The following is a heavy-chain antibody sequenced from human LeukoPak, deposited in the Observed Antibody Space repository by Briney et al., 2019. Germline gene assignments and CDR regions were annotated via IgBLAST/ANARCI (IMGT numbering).Heavy chain of an antibody. D-gene: IGHD3-16*01. Sequence: ASVKVSCKASGYTFTGYYLHWVRQAPGQGLEWMGWVNPNTGGTHLPQKFPGSVTMTRDTAISTVYMELNRLRFDDTAVYYCARQKLGDFRAFDHWDQGTLVTVSS. CDR2: VNPNTGGT. CDR3: ARQKLGDFRAFDH. J-gene: IGHJ4*02. CDR1: GYTFTGYY. V-gene: IGHV1-2*02.